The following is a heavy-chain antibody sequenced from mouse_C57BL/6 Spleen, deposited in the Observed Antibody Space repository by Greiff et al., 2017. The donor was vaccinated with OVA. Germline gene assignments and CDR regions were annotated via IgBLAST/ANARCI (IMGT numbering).Heavy chain of an antibody. V-gene: IGHV1-53*01. CDR2: INPSNGGT. D-gene: IGHD2-5*01. CDR1: GYTFTSYW. Sequence: VQLQQSGTELVKPGASVKLSCKASGYTFTSYWMHWVKQRPGQGLEWIGNINPSNGGTNYNEKFKSKATLTVDKSSSTAYMQLSSLTSDDSAVYYCARSGYSNYDYYAMDYWGQGTSVTVSS. CDR3: ARSGYSNYDYYAMDY. J-gene: IGHJ4*01.